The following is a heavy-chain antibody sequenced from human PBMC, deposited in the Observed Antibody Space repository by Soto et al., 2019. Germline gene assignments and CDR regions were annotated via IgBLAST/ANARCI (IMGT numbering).Heavy chain of an antibody. CDR3: ARGSHNPSERITIFGVVIYYYYGMDV. CDR2: MNPNSGNT. D-gene: IGHD3-3*01. Sequence: ASVKVSCKASGYTFTSYDINWVRQATGQGLEWMGWMNPNSGNTGYAQKFQGRVTMTRNTPISTAYMELSSLRSEDTAVYYCARGSHNPSERITIFGVVIYYYYGMDVWGQGTTVTVSS. CDR1: GYTFTSYD. J-gene: IGHJ6*02. V-gene: IGHV1-8*01.